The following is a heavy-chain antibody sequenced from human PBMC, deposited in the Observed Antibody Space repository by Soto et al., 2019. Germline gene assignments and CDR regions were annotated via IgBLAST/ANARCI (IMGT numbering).Heavy chain of an antibody. J-gene: IGHJ6*02. CDR3: ARDARYASSSYGFDV. D-gene: IGHD6-13*01. Sequence: QVQLVESGGGLVKPGGSLRLSCVASGFTFSDYYMSWIRQAPGKGLEWVSYISKSGHAIYYADSVKGRFTVSRDNSNNSMSLQMDSLRADDTAIYYCARDARYASSSYGFDVWGQGTTVSVSS. V-gene: IGHV3-11*01. CDR1: GFTFSDYY. CDR2: ISKSGHAI.